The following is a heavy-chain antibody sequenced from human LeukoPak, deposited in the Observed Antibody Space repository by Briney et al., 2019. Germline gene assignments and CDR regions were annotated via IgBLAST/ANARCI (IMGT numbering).Heavy chain of an antibody. CDR2: ISYDGSNK. CDR3: ASNWYSYY. Sequence: GGSLRLSCAASGFTFSSYAMHWVRQAPGKGLEWVAVISYDGSNKYYADSVKGRFTISRDNAKNSLYLQMNSLRAEDTAVYYCASNWYSYYWGQGTLVTVSS. CDR1: GFTFSSYA. D-gene: IGHD1-1*01. V-gene: IGHV3-30*04. J-gene: IGHJ4*02.